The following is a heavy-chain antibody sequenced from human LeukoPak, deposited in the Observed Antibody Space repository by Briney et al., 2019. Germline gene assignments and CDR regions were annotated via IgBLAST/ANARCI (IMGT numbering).Heavy chain of an antibody. D-gene: IGHD3-3*01. CDR1: GFTFSGSA. Sequence: GGSLRLSCAASGFTFSGSAMHWVRQASGKGLEWVGHIGNKVSNYATEYAASLRGRFTISKDDSKDTAYLQVNSLKTEDTAVYYCAGNYDSWTGLNYWGQGTLVTVSS. CDR2: IGNKVSNYAT. V-gene: IGHV3-73*01. CDR3: AGNYDSWTGLNY. J-gene: IGHJ4*02.